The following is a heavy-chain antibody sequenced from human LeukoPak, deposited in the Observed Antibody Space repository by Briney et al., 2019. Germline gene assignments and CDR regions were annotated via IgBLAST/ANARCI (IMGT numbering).Heavy chain of an antibody. J-gene: IGHJ3*02. CDR1: GYTLTELS. CDR3: ATDRPVGATFAFDI. D-gene: IGHD1-26*01. CDR2: FDPEDGET. Sequence: GASVKVSCKVSGYTLTELSMHWVRQAPGKGLEWMGGFDPEDGETIYAQKFQGRVTMTEDTSTDTAYMELSSLRSEDTAVYYCATDRPVGATFAFDIWGQGTMVTVSS. V-gene: IGHV1-24*01.